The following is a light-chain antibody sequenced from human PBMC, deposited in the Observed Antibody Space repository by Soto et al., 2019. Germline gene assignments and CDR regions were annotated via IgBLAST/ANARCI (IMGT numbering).Light chain of an antibody. Sequence: DIQMTPSPSSLSASVGDIVPITCRARQSISTYLNGYRQKPGKAPKVLIYDASGLQSGVLSRFSGSGSGTDFTLAISSLQPEDFATYYCQQSYRTPITCGQGTRLEIK. CDR2: DAS. J-gene: IGKJ5*01. CDR1: QSISTY. V-gene: IGKV1-39*01. CDR3: QQSYRTPIT.